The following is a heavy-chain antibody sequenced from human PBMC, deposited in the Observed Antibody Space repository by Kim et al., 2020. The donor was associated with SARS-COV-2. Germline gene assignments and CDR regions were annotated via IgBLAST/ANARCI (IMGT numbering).Heavy chain of an antibody. J-gene: IGHJ4*02. CDR1: GGSISSTQW. CDR3: ATNDYNVLY. Sequence: SETLSLTCVVSGGSISSTQWWTWVRQPPNEGLEWIGEIYHDGSTKYNSSLESRVTISVDRSRNQFFLMLNSVTAADTAVYYCATNDYNVLYWGQGILVAV. D-gene: IGHD3-10*02. V-gene: IGHV4-4*02. CDR2: IYHDGST.